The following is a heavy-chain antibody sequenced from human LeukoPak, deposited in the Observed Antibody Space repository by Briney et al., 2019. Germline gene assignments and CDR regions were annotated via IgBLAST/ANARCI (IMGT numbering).Heavy chain of an antibody. J-gene: IGHJ4*02. Sequence: GGSLRLSCAASGFTFSGYWMHWVRPAPGKGRVWVSRINNVGSSSSYADSVKGRFTISRDTSKNTLYLQINSSRDVATAVYFCARDRLPYLDYWGQGTPVTVSS. D-gene: IGHD2-21*02. CDR2: INNVGSSS. CDR1: GFTFSGYW. CDR3: ARDRLPYLDY. V-gene: IGHV3-74*01.